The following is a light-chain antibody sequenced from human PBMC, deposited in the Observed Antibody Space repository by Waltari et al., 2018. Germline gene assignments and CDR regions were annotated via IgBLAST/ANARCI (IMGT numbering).Light chain of an antibody. CDR3: QQRNTWPPSMT. V-gene: IGKV3-11*01. J-gene: IGKJ5*01. CDR1: QSVRNH. Sequence: ETVLTQSPATLSLSPGERATLSCRVSQSVRNHFAWYQQKPGQPPRLLIYDASKRVTGLPARFSGSGSGTEFTLTISSLEPEDFGVYYCQQRNTWPPSMTFGQGTRLEIK. CDR2: DAS.